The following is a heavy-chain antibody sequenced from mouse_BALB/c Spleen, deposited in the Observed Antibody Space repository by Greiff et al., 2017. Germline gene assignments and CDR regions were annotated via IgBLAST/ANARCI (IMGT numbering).Heavy chain of an antibody. CDR3: GRSGGYSAWFAY. D-gene: IGHD2-3*01. CDR2: INPYNGDT. Sequence: VQLKESGPGLVKPGGSVKISCKASGFSFTGYFMNWVKQTPGKSLEWIGRINPYNGDTFYNQTFKGKATLTVDKSSSTAHMELLSLTSEDSAVYYCGRSGGYSAWFAYWGQGTLVTVSA. V-gene: IGHV1-37*01. CDR1: GFSFTGYF. J-gene: IGHJ3*01.